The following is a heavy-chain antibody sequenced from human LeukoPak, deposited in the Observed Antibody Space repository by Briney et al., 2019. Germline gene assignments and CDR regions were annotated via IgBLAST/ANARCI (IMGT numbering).Heavy chain of an antibody. D-gene: IGHD5-18*01. J-gene: IGHJ3*02. V-gene: IGHV5-51*01. CDR3: ASQGDTAISAFDI. CDR1: GYSFTSYW. Sequence: GDSLKISGKGSGYSFTSYWIGWVRQMPGKGLEWMGIIYPGDSDTRYSPSFQGQVTISADKSISTAYLQWSSLKASDTAMYYCASQGDTAISAFDIWGQGTMVTVSS. CDR2: IYPGDSDT.